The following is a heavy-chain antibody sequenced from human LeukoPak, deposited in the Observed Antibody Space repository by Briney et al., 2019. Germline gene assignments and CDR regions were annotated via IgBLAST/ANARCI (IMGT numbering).Heavy chain of an antibody. CDR3: ARGDDFSGDH. CDR1: GFTFTNFW. D-gene: IGHD1-1*01. Sequence: GGSLRLSCAVSGFTFTNFWMSWVRQAPGRGLEWVANIHPEGNEKYHVESVKGRFTISRDNTKNLLFLQMNGLRAEDTAVYYCARGDDFSGDHWGQGTLVTVSS. J-gene: IGHJ4*02. V-gene: IGHV3-7*04. CDR2: IHPEGNEK.